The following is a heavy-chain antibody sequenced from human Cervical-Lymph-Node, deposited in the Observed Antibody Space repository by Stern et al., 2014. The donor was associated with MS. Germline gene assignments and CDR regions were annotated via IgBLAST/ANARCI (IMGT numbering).Heavy chain of an antibody. CDR2: VKPIGCDT. CDR1: GYTLKKYF. CDR3: ARAGEYTSYARHYFDY. D-gene: IGHD2/OR15-2a*01. J-gene: IGHJ4*02. V-gene: IGHV1-46*02. Sequence: QVQLVQSGAEVKKPGASVKVSCKASGYTLKKYFMHWVRQAPGQGLEWMGIVKPIGCDTTYAQRFQARVTMTWDTSTSTVYMELSSLTSEDTATYYCARAGEYTSYARHYFDYWGQGTLVTVSS.